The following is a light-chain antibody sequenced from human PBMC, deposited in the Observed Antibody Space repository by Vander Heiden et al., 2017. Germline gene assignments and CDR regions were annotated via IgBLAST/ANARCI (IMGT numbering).Light chain of an antibody. Sequence: IQMPRPPSTLSASVGDRVPITCRPSQSISSWLAWYQQKPGKAPKLLIYKASSLESGVPARFSGSGSGTEFTLTISSLQPDDAATYYCQQYDSYSYTFGQGTKVDIK. CDR1: QSISSW. J-gene: IGKJ2*01. CDR2: KAS. V-gene: IGKV1-5*03. CDR3: QQYDSYSYT.